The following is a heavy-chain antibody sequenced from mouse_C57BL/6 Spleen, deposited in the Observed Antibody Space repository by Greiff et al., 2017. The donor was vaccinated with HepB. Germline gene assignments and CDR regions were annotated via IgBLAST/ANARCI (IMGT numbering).Heavy chain of an antibody. D-gene: IGHD1-1*01. CDR3: TRGPLRYWYFDV. CDR1: GFTFSDAW. Sequence: EVKLMESGGGLVQPGGSMKLSCATSGFTFSDAWMDWVRQSPEKGLEWVAEIRNKANNHATYYAESVKGRFTISRDDSKSSVYLQMNSLRAEDTGIYYCTRGPLRYWYFDVWGTGTTVTVSS. CDR2: IRNKANNHAT. J-gene: IGHJ1*03. V-gene: IGHV6-6*01.